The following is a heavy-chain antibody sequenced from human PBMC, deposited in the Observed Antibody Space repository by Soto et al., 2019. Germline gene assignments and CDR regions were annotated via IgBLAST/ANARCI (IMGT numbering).Heavy chain of an antibody. J-gene: IGHJ6*02. D-gene: IGHD2-15*01. CDR1: GFTFSSYE. V-gene: IGHV3-48*03. Sequence: PGGSLRLSCAASGFTFSSYEMNWVRQAPGKGLEWVSYISSSGSTIYYADSVKGRFTISRDNAKNSLYLQMNSLRAEDTAVYCCARDRGGFCSGGSCSYYGMDVWGQGTTVTVSS. CDR3: ARDRGGFCSGGSCSYYGMDV. CDR2: ISSSGSTI.